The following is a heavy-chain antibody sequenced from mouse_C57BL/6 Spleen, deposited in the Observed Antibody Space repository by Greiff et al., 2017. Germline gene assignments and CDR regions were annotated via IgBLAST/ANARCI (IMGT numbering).Heavy chain of an antibody. CDR3: ARGFYYAMDY. J-gene: IGHJ4*01. D-gene: IGHD3-2*02. CDR2: ISSGSSTI. V-gene: IGHV5-17*01. Sequence: VQLKESGGGLVKPGGSLKLSCAASGFTFSDYGMHWVRQAPEKGLEWVAYISSGSSTIYYADTVKGRFTISRDNAKNTLFLQMTSLRSEDTAMYYCARGFYYAMDYWGQGTSVRLL. CDR1: GFTFSDYG.